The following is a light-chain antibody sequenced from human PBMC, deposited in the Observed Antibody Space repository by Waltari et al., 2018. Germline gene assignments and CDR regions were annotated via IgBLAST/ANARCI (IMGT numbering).Light chain of an antibody. J-gene: IGLJ2*01. CDR2: DVS. CDR1: SRDVGAYRY. CDR3: CSYAGNSVI. Sequence: QSALTQPPSVSGSPGQAVNISCAGTSRDVGAYRYFSWYQQYPGKVPKLLIYDVSKRPPGVPGRFSGSKSGDTASLTISGLQAEDEADYHCCSYAGNSVIFGGGTHLTVL. V-gene: IGLV2-11*01.